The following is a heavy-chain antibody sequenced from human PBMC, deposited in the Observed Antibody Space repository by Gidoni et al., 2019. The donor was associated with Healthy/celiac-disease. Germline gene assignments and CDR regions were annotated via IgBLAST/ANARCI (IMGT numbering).Heavy chain of an antibody. CDR2: ISSSISYI. CDR3: ARDPVGSGYDFYYGMDV. V-gene: IGHV3-21*01. Sequence: EVQLVESGGGLVKPGGSLRRSCAASGFTFSSYSMNWVRQAPGQGLEWVSSISSSISYIYYADSVKGRFTISRDNAKNSLYLQMNSLRAEDTAVYYCARDPVGSGYDFYYGMDVWGQGTTVTVSS. J-gene: IGHJ6*02. D-gene: IGHD5-12*01. CDR1: GFTFSSYS.